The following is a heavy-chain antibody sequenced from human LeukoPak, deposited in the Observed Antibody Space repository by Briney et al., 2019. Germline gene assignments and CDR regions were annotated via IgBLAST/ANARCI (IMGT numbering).Heavy chain of an antibody. CDR1: GFTFSSYA. CDR2: TSYDGSNK. D-gene: IGHD2-15*01. J-gene: IGHJ4*02. CDR3: AREGMVVAPRYSSYFDY. V-gene: IGHV3-30*01. Sequence: GRPLRLSCAASGFTFSSYAMHWVRQAPGKGLEWVAVTSYDGSNKYYADSVKGRFTISRDNSKNTLYLQMNSLRAEDTAVYYCAREGMVVAPRYSSYFDYWDQGTLVTVSS.